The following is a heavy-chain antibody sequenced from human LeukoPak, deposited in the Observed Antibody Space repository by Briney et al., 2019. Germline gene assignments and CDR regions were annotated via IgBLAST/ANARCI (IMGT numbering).Heavy chain of an antibody. CDR1: GGTFSSYA. CDR3: ASSNCGGDCYSGY. D-gene: IGHD2-21*02. CDR2: NIPIFGTA. J-gene: IGHJ4*02. V-gene: IGHV1-69*05. Sequence: SVKVSCKASGGTFSSYATSWVRQAPGQGLEWMGRNIPIFGTANYAQKFQGRVTITTDESTSTAYMELSSLRSEDTAVYYCASSNCGGDCYSGYWGQGTLVTVSS.